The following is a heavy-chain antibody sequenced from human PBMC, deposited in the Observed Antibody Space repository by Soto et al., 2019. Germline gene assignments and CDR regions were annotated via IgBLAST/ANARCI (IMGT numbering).Heavy chain of an antibody. D-gene: IGHD2-2*01. CDR1: GYTFTSYA. V-gene: IGHV1-3*01. J-gene: IGHJ6*02. CDR2: INAGNGNT. Sequence: ASVKVSCKASGYTFTSYAMHWVRQAPGQRLEWMGWINAGNGNTKYSQKFQGRVTITRDTSASTAYMELSSLRSEDTAVYYCARSQGGSTSLEIYYYYYYGMDVWGQGTTVTVAS. CDR3: ARSQGGSTSLEIYYYYYYGMDV.